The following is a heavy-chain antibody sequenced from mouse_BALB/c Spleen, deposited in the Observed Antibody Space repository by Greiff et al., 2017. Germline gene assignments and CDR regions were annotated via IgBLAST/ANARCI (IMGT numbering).Heavy chain of an antibody. CDR2: IWAGGST. V-gene: IGHV2-9*02. J-gene: IGHJ4*01. Sequence: VKLQESGPGLVAPSQSLSITCTVSGFSLTSYGVHWVRQPPGKGLEWLGVIWAGGSTNYNSALMSRLSISKDNSKSQVFLKMNSLQTDDTAMYYCARQTPKGGFYYYAMDYWGQGTSVTVSS. CDR3: ARQTPKGGFYYYAMDY. CDR1: GFSLTSYG.